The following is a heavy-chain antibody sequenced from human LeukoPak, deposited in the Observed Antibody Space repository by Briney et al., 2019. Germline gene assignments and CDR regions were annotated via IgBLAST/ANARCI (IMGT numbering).Heavy chain of an antibody. J-gene: IGHJ4*02. CDR1: GDSFSINSIA. CDR3: ARDSRISNSLPLDN. CDR2: TYYKSKWYN. V-gene: IGHV6-1*01. D-gene: IGHD4-11*01. Sequence: SQTLSLTCAISGDSFSINSIALNWIRQSPSRGLEWLGRTYYKSKWYNDYALSVKSRITINPDTSKNQLSLHLTSVSPDDTAVYYCARDSRISNSLPLDNWGQGTLVTVSS.